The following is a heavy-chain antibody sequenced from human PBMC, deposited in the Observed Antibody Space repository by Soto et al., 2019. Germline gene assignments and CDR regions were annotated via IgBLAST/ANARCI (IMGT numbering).Heavy chain of an antibody. D-gene: IGHD2-2*01. V-gene: IGHV4-61*01. CDR1: SASVSSGRHY. Sequence: PSETLSLTCNVSSASVSSGRHYWSWIRQPPGKGLEWIGHIYFSGSTKYNPSLKSRVTISVDMSKNQFSLRVISVTAADTAVYYCARDRFKPASTFEFWGQGTLVTVSS. CDR3: ARDRFKPASTFEF. J-gene: IGHJ4*02. CDR2: IYFSGST.